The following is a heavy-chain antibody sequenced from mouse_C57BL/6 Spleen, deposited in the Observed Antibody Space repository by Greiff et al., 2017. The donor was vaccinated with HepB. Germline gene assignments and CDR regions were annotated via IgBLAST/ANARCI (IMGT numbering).Heavy chain of an antibody. J-gene: IGHJ4*01. CDR1: GYTFTSYW. Sequence: QVQLQQPGAELVRPGTSVKLSCKASGYTFTSYWMHWVKQRPGQGLEWIGVIDPSDSYPNYNQKFKGKATLTVDTSSSTAYMQLSSLTSEDSAVYYCARRGSSPDYYAMDYWGQGTSVTVSS. V-gene: IGHV1-59*01. CDR3: ARRGSSPDYYAMDY. D-gene: IGHD1-1*01. CDR2: IDPSDSYP.